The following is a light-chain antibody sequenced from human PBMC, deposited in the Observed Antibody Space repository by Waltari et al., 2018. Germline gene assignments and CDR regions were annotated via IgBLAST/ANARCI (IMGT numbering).Light chain of an antibody. J-gene: IGKJ4*01. CDR2: LGS. CDR3: MQALQTPLT. Sequence: DIVMTQSPLSLPVTPGEPASISCRPIQSLLHSNGYNYFDWYLQKPVQSPQLLIYLGSTRASGVPDRFSGSGSGTDFTLGISRVEAEDVGVYYCMQALQTPLTFGGGTKVEIK. CDR1: QSLLHSNGYNY. V-gene: IGKV2-28*01.